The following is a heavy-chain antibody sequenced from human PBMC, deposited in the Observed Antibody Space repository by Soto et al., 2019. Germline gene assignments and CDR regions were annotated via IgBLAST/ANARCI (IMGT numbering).Heavy chain of an antibody. Sequence: QVQLVESGGGVVQPGRSLRLSCAASGFTFSSYAMHWVRQAPGKGLEWVAVISYDGSNKYYADSVKGRFTISRDNSKNXLYLQMNSLRAEDTAVYYCARERGMTTVTFNWFDPWGQGTLVTVSS. CDR1: GFTFSSYA. CDR3: ARERGMTTVTFNWFDP. CDR2: ISYDGSNK. V-gene: IGHV3-30-3*01. J-gene: IGHJ5*02. D-gene: IGHD4-4*01.